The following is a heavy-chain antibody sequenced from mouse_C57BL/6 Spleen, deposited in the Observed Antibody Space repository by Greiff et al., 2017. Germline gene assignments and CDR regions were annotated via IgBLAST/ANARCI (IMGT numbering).Heavy chain of an antibody. V-gene: IGHV1-55*01. CDR2: IYPGSGST. J-gene: IGHJ4*01. D-gene: IGHD3-2*02. Sequence: VQLQQSGAELVKPGASVKMSCKASGYTFTSYWITWVKQRPGQGLAWIGDIYPGSGSTNYNEKFQSKATLTVDTSSSTAYMQLSSLTSEDSAVYYWARWGSSGPLYAMDYWGQGTSVTVSS. CDR1: GYTFTSYW. CDR3: ARWGSSGPLYAMDY.